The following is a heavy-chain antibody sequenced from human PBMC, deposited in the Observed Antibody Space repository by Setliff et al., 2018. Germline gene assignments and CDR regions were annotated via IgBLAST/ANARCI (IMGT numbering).Heavy chain of an antibody. D-gene: IGHD6-19*01. CDR2: IRADGSGT. CDR1: GFYFSGSW. V-gene: IGHV3-7*01. Sequence: GGSLRLSCAASGFYFSGSWMAWVRQAPGQGLEWVADIRADGSGTFYVDSVRGRFTISRDNARNSLYLQMNSLRPEDTAVYYCAKDRGTGWYMVFNWGQGTLVTVSS. CDR3: AKDRGTGWYMVFN. J-gene: IGHJ4*02.